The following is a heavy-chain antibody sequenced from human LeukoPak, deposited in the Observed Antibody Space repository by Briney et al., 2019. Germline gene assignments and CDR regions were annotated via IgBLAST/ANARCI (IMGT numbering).Heavy chain of an antibody. V-gene: IGHV3-15*01. Sequence: GGSLRLSCAASGFTFSNPWMSWVRQAPGKGLEWVGRIKSKTDGGTTDYAAPVKGRFTISRDDSKNTLYLQMNSLKTEDTAVYYCTTGAGYSSSWYSTGDYWGQGTLVTVSS. CDR1: GFTFSNPW. D-gene: IGHD6-13*01. CDR3: TTGAGYSSSWYSTGDY. CDR2: IKSKTDGGTT. J-gene: IGHJ4*02.